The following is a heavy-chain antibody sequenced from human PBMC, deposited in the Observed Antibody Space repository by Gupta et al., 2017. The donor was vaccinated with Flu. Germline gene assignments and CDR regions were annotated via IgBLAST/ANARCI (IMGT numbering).Heavy chain of an antibody. D-gene: IGHD3-22*01. CDR2: IIPILGIA. J-gene: IGHJ6*02. Sequence: QVQLVQSGAEVKKPGSSVKVSCKASGGTFSSYTISWVRQAPGQGLEWMGRIIPILGIANYAQKFQGRVTITADKSTSTAYMELSSLRSEDTAVYYCASYYYDSSGYFQRGSGGMDVWGQGTTVTVSS. V-gene: IGHV1-69*02. CDR3: ASYYYDSSGYFQRGSGGMDV. CDR1: GGTFSSYT.